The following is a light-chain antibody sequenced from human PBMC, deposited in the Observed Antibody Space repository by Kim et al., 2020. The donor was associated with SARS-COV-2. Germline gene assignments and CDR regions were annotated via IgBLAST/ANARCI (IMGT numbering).Light chain of an antibody. V-gene: IGKV1-5*03. CDR3: QQYSYYSYT. CDR1: QSLDDW. CDR2: MTS. J-gene: IGKJ3*01. Sequence: DIQMTQSPSTLSANVGDRVIITCRASQSLDDWLAWYQHKPGKAPKLLIYMTSNLESGVPSRFSGSGFGTEFTLTISSLQPDDFATYYCQQYSYYSYTFGPGTKLDIK.